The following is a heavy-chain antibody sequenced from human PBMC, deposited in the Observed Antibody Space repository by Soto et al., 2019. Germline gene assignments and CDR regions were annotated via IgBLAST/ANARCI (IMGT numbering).Heavy chain of an antibody. V-gene: IGHV3-30-3*01. CDR1: GFTFSSFA. Sequence: QVQLVESGGGVLQPGRSLRLSCAASGFTFSSFAMHWVRQAPGKGLEWVAFISYDGSNTYYADSVKGRVTISRDNSKKTVYLEINSLRAEDTAVYHCAKDLTLGIVGAWGHYFEYLGQGTLVTVSS. CDR3: AKDLTLGIVGAWGHYFEY. CDR2: ISYDGSNT. J-gene: IGHJ4*02. D-gene: IGHD1-26*01.